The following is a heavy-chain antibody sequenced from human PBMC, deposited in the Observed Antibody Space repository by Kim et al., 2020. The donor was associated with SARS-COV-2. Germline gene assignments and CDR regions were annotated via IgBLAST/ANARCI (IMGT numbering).Heavy chain of an antibody. Sequence: GGSLRLSCAVSGFTFSSYWMHWVRQAPGKGLEWVSYINSDGSRTTHADSVKGRFTVSRDNAKNTLYLQMNSLRSEDTAMYYCASRIYTSFDSWGQGTLVT. V-gene: IGHV3-74*03. CDR2: INSDGSRT. CDR3: ASRIYTSFDS. J-gene: IGHJ4*02. D-gene: IGHD2-2*02. CDR1: GFTFSSYW.